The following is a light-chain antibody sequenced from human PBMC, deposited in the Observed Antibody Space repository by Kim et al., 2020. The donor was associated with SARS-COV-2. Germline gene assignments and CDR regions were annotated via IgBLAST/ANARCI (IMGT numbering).Light chain of an antibody. V-gene: IGKV1-33*01. CDR1: QDISNH. CDR2: DAS. J-gene: IGKJ2*01. CDR3: QHYESLPPYN. Sequence: VRDRVTIPCQTRQDISNHLNWYQRKPGQAPKVLIYDASNLDTGVPSRFSGSGSGTHFTITISSLQPEDAATYFCQHYESLPPYNFGQGTNWRS.